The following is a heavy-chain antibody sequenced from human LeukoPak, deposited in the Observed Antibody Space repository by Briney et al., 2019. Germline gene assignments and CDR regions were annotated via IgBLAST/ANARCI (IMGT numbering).Heavy chain of an antibody. CDR3: ARHIGGGIEDMDV. CDR2: IYVTGT. V-gene: IGHV4-59*08. D-gene: IGHD3-16*02. Sequence: PSETLSLTCTVSGGSIGTYYWSWIRQSPGKGLEWIGYIYVTGTRYNPYLQSRVTISVDRSRNQFFLKMSTVTAADTAVYYCARHIGGGIEDMDVWGKGTKVIVSS. CDR1: GGSIGTYY. J-gene: IGHJ6*03.